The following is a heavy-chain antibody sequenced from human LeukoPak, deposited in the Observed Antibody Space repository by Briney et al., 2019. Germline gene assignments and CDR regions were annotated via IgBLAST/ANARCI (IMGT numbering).Heavy chain of an antibody. J-gene: IGHJ4*02. CDR2: ISSSSTT. D-gene: IGHD3-10*01. CDR1: GFTFSSYS. V-gene: IGHV3-48*04. CDR3: ARKLYGSGSYYDFDY. Sequence: PGGSLRLSCAASGFTFSSYSMNWVRQAPGKGLEWVSYISSSSTTYYADSVKGRFTISRDNAKNTLYLQMNSLRAEDTAVYYCARKLYGSGSYYDFDYWGQGTLVTVSS.